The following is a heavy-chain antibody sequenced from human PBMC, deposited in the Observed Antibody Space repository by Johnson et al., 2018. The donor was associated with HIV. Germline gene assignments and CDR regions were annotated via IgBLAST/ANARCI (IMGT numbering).Heavy chain of an antibody. V-gene: IGHV3-23*04. Sequence: EVQLVESGGGVVQPGRSLRLSCAASGFTFSSYAMSWVRQAPGKGLEWVSAISGSGGSTYYADSVKGRFTISRDNSKNTLSLQMNSLRAEDTAVYYCARIPGSGWEHDAFDIWGQGTLVTVSS. CDR3: ARIPGSGWEHDAFDI. CDR1: GFTFSSYA. CDR2: ISGSGGST. D-gene: IGHD6-19*01. J-gene: IGHJ3*02.